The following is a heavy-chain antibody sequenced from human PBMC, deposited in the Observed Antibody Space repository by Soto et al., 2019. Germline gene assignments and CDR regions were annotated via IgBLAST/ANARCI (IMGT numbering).Heavy chain of an antibody. D-gene: IGHD3-22*01. CDR3: ARGGYYYDSSGHDAFDI. CDR2: MNPNSGNT. J-gene: IGHJ3*02. CDR1: GYAFTSYD. V-gene: IGHV1-8*01. Sequence: ASVRGSWKSGGYAFTSYDMSWVRQATGQGLEWMGWMNPNSGNTGYAQKFQGRVTMTRNTSISTAYMELSSLRSEDTAVYYCARGGYYYDSSGHDAFDIWGQGTMVTVSS.